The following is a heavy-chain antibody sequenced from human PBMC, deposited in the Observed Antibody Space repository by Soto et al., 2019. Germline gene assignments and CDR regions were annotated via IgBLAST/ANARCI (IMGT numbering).Heavy chain of an antibody. Sequence: PGGSLRLSCAASGFTFSSYGMHWVRQAPGKGLEWVAVISYDGSNKYYADSVKGRFTISRDNSKNTLYLQMNSLRAEDTAVYYCARDPGVYYDSSGSIDYWGQGTLVTVSS. CDR2: ISYDGSNK. J-gene: IGHJ4*02. CDR3: ARDPGVYYDSSGSIDY. CDR1: GFTFSSYG. D-gene: IGHD3-22*01. V-gene: IGHV3-30*03.